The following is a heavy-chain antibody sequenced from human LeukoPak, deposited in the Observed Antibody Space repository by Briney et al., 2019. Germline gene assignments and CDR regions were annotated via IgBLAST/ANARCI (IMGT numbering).Heavy chain of an antibody. CDR1: GYSISSGYY. Sequence: SSETLSLTCAVSGYSISSGYYWGWIRQPPGKGLEWIGSIYHSGSTYYNPSLKSRVTISVDTSKNQFSLKLSSVTAADTAVYYCARHRGYSGYDSPFGYWGQGTLVTVSS. CDR2: IYHSGST. J-gene: IGHJ4*02. D-gene: IGHD5-12*01. V-gene: IGHV4-38-2*01. CDR3: ARHRGYSGYDSPFGY.